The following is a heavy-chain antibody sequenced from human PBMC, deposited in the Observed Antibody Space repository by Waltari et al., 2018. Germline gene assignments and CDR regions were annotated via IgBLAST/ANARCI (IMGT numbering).Heavy chain of an antibody. CDR3: ATAYCGGDCYRVRYFQH. Sequence: QVQLVQSGAEVKKPGSSVKVSCKASGGTFSSYAISWVRPAPGQGLEWMGGIIPIFGTANDAQKFQGRVTITTDESTSTAYMELSSLRSEDTAVYYCATAYCGGDCYRVRYFQHWGQGTLVTVSS. CDR2: IIPIFGTA. V-gene: IGHV1-69*05. J-gene: IGHJ1*01. CDR1: GGTFSSYA. D-gene: IGHD2-21*02.